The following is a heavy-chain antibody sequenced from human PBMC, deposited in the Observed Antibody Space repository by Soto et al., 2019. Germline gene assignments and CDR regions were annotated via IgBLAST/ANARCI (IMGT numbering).Heavy chain of an antibody. Sequence: EVQLVESGGGLVQPGRSLRLSCAASGFTFDDYAMHWVRRVPGKGLEWGSSISWNSNIIGYADSVKGRFTISRDNAKNYLYLQMNSLRPEDTALYYCAKGGPDGFCSGGRCYFDYWGQGTLVTVSS. CDR2: ISWNSNII. J-gene: IGHJ4*02. V-gene: IGHV3-9*01. CDR3: AKGGPDGFCSGGRCYFDY. CDR1: GFTFDDYA. D-gene: IGHD2-15*01.